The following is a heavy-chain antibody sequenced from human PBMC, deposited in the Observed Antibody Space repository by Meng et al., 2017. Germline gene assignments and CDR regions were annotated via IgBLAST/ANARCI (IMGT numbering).Heavy chain of an antibody. CDR3: ARDRIVATTLGRGYYFDY. Sequence: HLGQSRAELKNPVHLVKVSCKASGYTFTSYAMHWVRQAPGQRLEWMGWINAGNGNTKYSQKFQGRVTITRDTSASTAYMELSSLRSEDTAVYYCARDRIVATTLGRGYYFDYWGQGTLVIVSS. D-gene: IGHD5-12*01. CDR2: INAGNGNT. V-gene: IGHV1-3*01. CDR1: GYTFTSYA. J-gene: IGHJ4*02.